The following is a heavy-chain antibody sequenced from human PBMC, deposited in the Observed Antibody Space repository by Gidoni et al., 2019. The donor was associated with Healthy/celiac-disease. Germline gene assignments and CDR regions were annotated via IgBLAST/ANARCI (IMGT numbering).Heavy chain of an antibody. CDR2: IWYDGSNK. D-gene: IGHD3-16*01. CDR1: GFPFSSSG. CDR3: ARAFGYVPQNSDY. J-gene: IGHJ4*02. V-gene: IGHV3-33*01. Sequence: QVQLVASEGGVVQPGRSLRLSCSPSGFPFSSSGLPWVRQAPGKGLEWLAVIWYDGSNKYYADAVKGRFTISRDNTENTLYLQMNSLRAEDTAVYYCARAFGYVPQNSDYWGQGTLVTVSS.